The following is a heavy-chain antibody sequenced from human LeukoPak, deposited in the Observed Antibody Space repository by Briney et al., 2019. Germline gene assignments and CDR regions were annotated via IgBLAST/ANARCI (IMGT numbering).Heavy chain of an antibody. J-gene: IGHJ4*02. V-gene: IGHV2-26*01. Sequence: ESGPTLVNPTETLTLTCTVSGFSLSNARMGVSWIRQPPGKALEWLAHIFSNGEKSYSTSLKSRLTISKDTSKSQVVLTMTNMDPVDTATYYCARITGYCSGGSCRYFDYWGQGTLVTVSS. CDR3: ARITGYCSGGSCRYFDY. CDR2: IFSNGEK. CDR1: GFSLSNARMG. D-gene: IGHD2-15*01.